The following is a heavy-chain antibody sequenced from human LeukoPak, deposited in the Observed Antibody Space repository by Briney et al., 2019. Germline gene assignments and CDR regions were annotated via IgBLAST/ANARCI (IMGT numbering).Heavy chain of an antibody. CDR2: VIPIYGTP. D-gene: IGHD7-27*01. CDR1: GGSFSTSG. CDR3: ARDHWGIVENGYDYFYYDMDV. J-gene: IGHJ6*02. Sequence: SVKVSSTASGGSFSTSGFSWVRRAPGQGGEWMGGVIPIYGTPSYAQKFQGRVTITPDESTSPAYIELSSLRSEDTAVYYCARDHWGIVENGYDYFYYDMDVWGQGTTVTVSS. V-gene: IGHV1-69*13.